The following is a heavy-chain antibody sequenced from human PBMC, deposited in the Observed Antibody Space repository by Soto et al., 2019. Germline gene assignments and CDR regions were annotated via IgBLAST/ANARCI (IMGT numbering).Heavy chain of an antibody. J-gene: IGHJ4*02. CDR1: GSTIDDYA. Sequence: EVQVVESGGGLVQPGGSLTLSCVVSGSTIDDYAMHWVPQVPGEGLEWVSGIFWVGGGTGYADSVKGRFTISRDRARSSLSLQMSSLRIEDTAVYYCGKDLSRGGLESWGQGTRVTVSS. D-gene: IGHD3-16*01. V-gene: IGHV3-9*01. CDR2: IFWVGGGT. CDR3: GKDLSRGGLES.